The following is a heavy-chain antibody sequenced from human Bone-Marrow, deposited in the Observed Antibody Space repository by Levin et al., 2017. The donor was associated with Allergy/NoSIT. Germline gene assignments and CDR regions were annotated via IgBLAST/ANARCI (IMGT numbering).Heavy chain of an antibody. D-gene: IGHD3-10*01. CDR2: ISRDSKYI. CDR3: SRRDNYCSLDSYAMDV. V-gene: IGHV3-21*01. CDR1: GFTFSDYA. Sequence: PGGSLRLSCKASGFTFSDYAMKWVRQAPGKGLEWVSAISRDSKYIYYADSLQGRFTISRDNAKNSLFLQLDSLRGDDSAVYYYSRRDNYCSLDSYAMDVWGQGPTVTVSS. J-gene: IGHJ6*02.